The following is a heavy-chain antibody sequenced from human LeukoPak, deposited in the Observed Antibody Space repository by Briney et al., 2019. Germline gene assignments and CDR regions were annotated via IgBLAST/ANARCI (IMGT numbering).Heavy chain of an antibody. CDR1: GFTFSSYG. D-gene: IGHD3-22*01. CDR3: ARPLEKYYYDSSGYFGY. J-gene: IGHJ4*02. CDR2: ISYDGSNK. Sequence: GGSLRLSCAASGFTFSSYGMHWVRQAPGKGLEWVAVISYDGSNKYYADSVKGRFTISRDNSKNTLYLQMNSLRAEDTAVYYCARPLEKYYYDSSGYFGYWGQGTLVTVSS. V-gene: IGHV3-30*03.